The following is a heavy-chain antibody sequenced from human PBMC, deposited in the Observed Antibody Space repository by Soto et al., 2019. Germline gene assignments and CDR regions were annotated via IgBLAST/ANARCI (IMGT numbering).Heavy chain of an antibody. CDR3: ARGRTMLDY. V-gene: IGHV3-23*01. CDR1: GFTFNSYE. CDR2: VGNDGVTT. J-gene: IGHJ4*02. Sequence: GGSLSLSCAASGFTFNSYEMTWVRQAPGKGLEWVSTVGNDGVTTYYADSVQGRFTISRDNSRNTLFLQINILSAEDTALYYCARGRTMLDYWGQGTLVIVSS.